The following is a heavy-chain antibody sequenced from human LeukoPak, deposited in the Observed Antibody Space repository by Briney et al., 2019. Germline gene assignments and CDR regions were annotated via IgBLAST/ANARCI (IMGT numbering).Heavy chain of an antibody. V-gene: IGHV3-64*01. J-gene: IGHJ4*02. CDR2: ISADGGTT. CDR1: GFNFRSYG. CDR3: ERRRGGPPFDY. D-gene: IGHD3-10*01. Sequence: PGGSLRLSCAASGFNFRSYGMHWVRQAPGQGLEYVAAISADGGTTWHSNSVNGRFTISRDTSKNTLYLQMARLKTEDTALYYCERRRGGPPFDYWGQGILVTVSS.